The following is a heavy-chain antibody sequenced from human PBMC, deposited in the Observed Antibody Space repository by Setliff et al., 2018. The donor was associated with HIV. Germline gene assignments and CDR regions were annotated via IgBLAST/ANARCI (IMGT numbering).Heavy chain of an antibody. Sequence: ETLSLTCVASGFTFSSYAMSWVRQAPGKGLEWVSAISGSGGSTYYADSVKGRFTISRDNSKNTLYLQMNSLRAEDTAVYYCAKALRISLLPGVDYWGQGTLVTVSS. CDR3: AKALRISLLPGVDY. CDR1: GFTFSSYA. V-gene: IGHV3-23*01. CDR2: ISGSGGST. J-gene: IGHJ4*02. D-gene: IGHD3-22*01.